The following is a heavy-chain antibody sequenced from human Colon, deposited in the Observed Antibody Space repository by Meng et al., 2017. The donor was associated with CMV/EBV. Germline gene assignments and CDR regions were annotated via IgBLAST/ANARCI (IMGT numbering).Heavy chain of an antibody. CDR2: ISGTTPNI. Sequence: LRLSCATSGFTCSAYGMNWVRQAPGKGLEWVALISGTTPNIYYADSVKGRFTVSRDNAKRSLYLQMNNLRVEDAGVYYCARGVVDSWGQGTVVTVSS. D-gene: IGHD2-21*01. CDR1: GFTCSAYG. V-gene: IGHV3-21*01. J-gene: IGHJ4*02. CDR3: ARGVVDS.